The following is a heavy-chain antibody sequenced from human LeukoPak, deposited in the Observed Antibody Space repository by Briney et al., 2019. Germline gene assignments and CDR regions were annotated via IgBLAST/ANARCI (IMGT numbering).Heavy chain of an antibody. CDR2: INPNSGGT. CDR1: GYTFTGYY. V-gene: IGHV1-2*02. J-gene: IGHJ4*02. CDR3: AGNFEYSSSADYFDH. D-gene: IGHD6-6*01. Sequence: ASVKVTCKASGYTFTGYYMHWVRQAPGQGLEWMGWINPNSGGTNYSQKFQGRVTMTRDTSISTAYMELSRLRSDDTAVYYGAGNFEYSSSADYFDHWGQGTLVTVSS.